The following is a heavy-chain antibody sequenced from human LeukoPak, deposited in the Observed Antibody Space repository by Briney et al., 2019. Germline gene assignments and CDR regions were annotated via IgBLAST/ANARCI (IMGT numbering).Heavy chain of an antibody. CDR3: ARGLVVVVAAIPYYYYGMDV. J-gene: IGHJ6*02. CDR1: GFTFSSYA. V-gene: IGHV3-53*01. Sequence: GGSLRLSCAASGFTFSSYAMSWVRQAPGKGLEWVSVIYSGGSTYYADSVKGRFTISRDNSKNTLYLQMNGLRAEDTAVYYCARGLVVVVAAIPYYYYGMDVWGQGTTVTVSS. CDR2: IYSGGST. D-gene: IGHD2-15*01.